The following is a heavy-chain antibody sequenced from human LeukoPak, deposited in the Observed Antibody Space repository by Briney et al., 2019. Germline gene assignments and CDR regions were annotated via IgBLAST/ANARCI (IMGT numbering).Heavy chain of an antibody. Sequence: ASVKVSCKASGYTFTSYYMHWVRQPPGQGLEWMGIINPSGGSTSYAQKFQGRVTMTRDTSTSTVYMELSSLRSEDTAVYYCARGPDYGDYEPPPTAEYFQHWGQGTLVTVSS. CDR3: ARGPDYGDYEPPPTAEYFQH. CDR2: INPSGGST. V-gene: IGHV1-46*01. J-gene: IGHJ1*01. D-gene: IGHD4-17*01. CDR1: GYTFTSYY.